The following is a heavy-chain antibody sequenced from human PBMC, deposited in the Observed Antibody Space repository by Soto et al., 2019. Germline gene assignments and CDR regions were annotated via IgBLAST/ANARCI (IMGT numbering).Heavy chain of an antibody. CDR2: INQDGSKK. Sequence: WGSLRLSCAASVFTFSTYWMDWVRQTPGKGLEWLANINQDGSKKNYVDSVKGRFTISRDNAKNSLYLQMSSLTAEDSALYYCSRSLNSWGQGNLVTVSS. CDR3: SRSLNS. V-gene: IGHV3-7*01. CDR1: VFTFSTYW. J-gene: IGHJ4*02.